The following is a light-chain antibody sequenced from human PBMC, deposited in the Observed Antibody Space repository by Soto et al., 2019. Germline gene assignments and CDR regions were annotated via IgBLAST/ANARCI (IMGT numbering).Light chain of an antibody. Sequence: EIVLTQSPATLSVSPGQSATLSCRTSQSLTNNLAWYQQRPGQAPRLLIYGASTRATGIPARFSGSGSGAEFTLTISNLQSEDFAVYYCQQYNHWPYMYTVGQGTKLEIK. V-gene: IGKV3-15*01. CDR2: GAS. CDR1: QSLTNN. CDR3: QQYNHWPYMYT. J-gene: IGKJ2*01.